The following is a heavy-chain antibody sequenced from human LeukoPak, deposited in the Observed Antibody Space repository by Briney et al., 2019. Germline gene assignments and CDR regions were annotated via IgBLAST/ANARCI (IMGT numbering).Heavy chain of an antibody. CDR1: GGSISSYY. CDR2: IYYSGST. Sequence: SETLSLTCTASGGSISSYYWSWIRQPPGKGLQWNGYIYYSGSTNYNPSLKSRVTISVDTSKNQFSLRLSSVTAADTAVYYCARLAPGYGDSDTDYWGQGTLVTVSS. D-gene: IGHD4-17*01. J-gene: IGHJ4*02. V-gene: IGHV4-59*08. CDR3: ARLAPGYGDSDTDY.